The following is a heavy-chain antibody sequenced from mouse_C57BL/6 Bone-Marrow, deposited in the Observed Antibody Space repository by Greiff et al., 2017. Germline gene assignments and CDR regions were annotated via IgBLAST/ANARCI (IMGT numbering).Heavy chain of an antibody. Sequence: EVHLVESGGDLVKPGGSLKLSCAASGFTFTSYGMSWVRQTPDKRLEWVATISSGGSYTYYPDNVKGRYTISRDNAKNTLYLQMSTLKSEDTTMYYCAIHARYGYDLDYWGQGTTLTVSS. D-gene: IGHD2-2*01. CDR1: GFTFTSYG. J-gene: IGHJ2*01. CDR3: AIHARYGYDLDY. CDR2: ISSGGSYT. V-gene: IGHV5-6*01.